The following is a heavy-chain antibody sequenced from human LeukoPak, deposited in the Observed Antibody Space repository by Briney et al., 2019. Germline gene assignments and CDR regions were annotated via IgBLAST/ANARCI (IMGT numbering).Heavy chain of an antibody. D-gene: IGHD3-10*01. CDR3: AKTTEVSYGSGSPLVDY. CDR2: ISGSGGST. Sequence: GGSLRLSCAAPGFTFSSYAMSWVRQAPGKGLEWVSAISGSGGSTYYADSVKGRFTISRDNSKNTLYLQMNSLRAEDTAVYYCAKTTEVSYGSGSPLVDYWGQGTLVTVSS. CDR1: GFTFSSYA. V-gene: IGHV3-23*01. J-gene: IGHJ4*02.